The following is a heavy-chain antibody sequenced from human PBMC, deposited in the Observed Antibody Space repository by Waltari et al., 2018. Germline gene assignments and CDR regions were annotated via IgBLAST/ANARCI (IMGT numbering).Heavy chain of an antibody. CDR2: IWYDGGDK. CDR1: GFTFRRYA. J-gene: IGHJ3*02. D-gene: IGHD1-1*01. CDR3: ARDLRTGTRLTDAFDI. V-gene: IGHV3-33*01. Sequence: HVQLVESGGGVVQNGRLLRLSCAAAGFTFRRYAMHWVRQAPGKGPEWVAVIWYDGGDKYYANSVEGRFTISRDNSRDTLFLQMNSLRAEDTGLYYCARDLRTGTRLTDAFDIWGQGTMVTVSS.